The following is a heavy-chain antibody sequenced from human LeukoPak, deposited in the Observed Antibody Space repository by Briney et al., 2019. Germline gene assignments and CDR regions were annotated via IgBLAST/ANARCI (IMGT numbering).Heavy chain of an antibody. J-gene: IGHJ4*02. CDR3: ARWLSHKIDSNGYLDY. CDR1: GFTFSSYS. Sequence: GGSLRLSCAASGFTFSSYSMNWVRQAPGKGLEWVSYISSSSSTIYYADSVKGRFTISRDNAKNSLYLQMNSLRVEDTAVYYCARWLSHKIDSNGYLDYWGQGTLVTVSS. CDR2: ISSSSSTI. D-gene: IGHD3-16*02. V-gene: IGHV3-48*04.